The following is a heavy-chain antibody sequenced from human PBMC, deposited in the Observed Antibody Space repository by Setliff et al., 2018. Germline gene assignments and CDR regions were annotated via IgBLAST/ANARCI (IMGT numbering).Heavy chain of an antibody. D-gene: IGHD3-16*01. J-gene: IGHJ3*01. Sequence: ASVKVSCKASGYIFTGYYMHWVRQAPGQGLEWMGRISPHTGGTNSAQKFQGRVTMTRDTSVSTVYMELNSLRSDDTAVYYCARSDHLVVDGFDVWGQGTMVTVSS. V-gene: IGHV1-2*06. CDR2: ISPHTGGT. CDR3: ARSDHLVVDGFDV. CDR1: GYIFTGYY.